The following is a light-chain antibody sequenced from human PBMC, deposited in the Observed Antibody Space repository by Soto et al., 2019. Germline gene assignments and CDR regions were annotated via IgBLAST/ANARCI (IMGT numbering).Light chain of an antibody. Sequence: ETVMTQSPATLSVSPGERATLSCRARQSVGSKVAWYQQKPGQAPSLLIYGASTRASGIPHRFSGSGSGTEFTLTISSLQSEDFAVYYCQQYSNWPPVTFGGGTKVDIK. J-gene: IGKJ4*01. V-gene: IGKV3-15*01. CDR3: QQYSNWPPVT. CDR1: QSVGSK. CDR2: GAS.